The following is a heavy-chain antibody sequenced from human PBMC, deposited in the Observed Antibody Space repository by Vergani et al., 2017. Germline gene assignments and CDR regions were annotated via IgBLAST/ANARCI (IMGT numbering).Heavy chain of an antibody. D-gene: IGHD3-22*01. CDR2: VLFDGSNE. Sequence: QVQLVQSGGGVVQPGGSLRLSCVASGFTFNRYGMQWVRQAPGKGLEWVAYVLFDGSNEYYADSVKGRFFVSRGNSNDALYLQMNSLRTDDTAVYYCARDLVYCYEGSFALWGPGSVFTVSS. V-gene: IGHV3-30*02. CDR3: ARDLVYCYEGSFAL. J-gene: IGHJ4*02. CDR1: GFTFNRYG.